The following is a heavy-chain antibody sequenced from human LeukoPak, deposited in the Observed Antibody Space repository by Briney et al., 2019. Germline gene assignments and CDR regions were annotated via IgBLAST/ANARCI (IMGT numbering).Heavy chain of an antibody. J-gene: IGHJ4*02. CDR2: IIPILGLA. D-gene: IGHD2-2*01. V-gene: IGHV1-69*04. Sequence: SVKVSCKASGGTFSSYAISWVRQAPGQGLEWMGRIIPILGLANYAQKFQGRVTITADKSTSTAYMELSSLRSEDTAVYYCARGAGYCSSTSCRSRFDYWGQGTLVTVSS. CDR3: ARGAGYCSSTSCRSRFDY. CDR1: GGTFSSYA.